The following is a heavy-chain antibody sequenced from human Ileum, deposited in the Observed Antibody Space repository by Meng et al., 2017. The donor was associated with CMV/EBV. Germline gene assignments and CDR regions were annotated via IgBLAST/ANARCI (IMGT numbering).Heavy chain of an antibody. CDR2: LDYSVSSFYSGTT. D-gene: IGHD3-22*01. CDR3: AKNRGNTDSTGYYWYFDL. V-gene: IGHV4-31*02. Sequence: YCTWLRQPPWKGLEWLGYLDYSVSSFYSGTTFYHPSLHSRVTISLDTSNNHFSLNMTSVTAADTALYYCAKNRGNTDSTGYYWYFDLWGRGTLVTVSS. J-gene: IGHJ2*01. CDR1: Y.